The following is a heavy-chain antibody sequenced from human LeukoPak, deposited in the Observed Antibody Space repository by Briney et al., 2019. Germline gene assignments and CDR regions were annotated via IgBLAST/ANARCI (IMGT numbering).Heavy chain of an antibody. CDR2: INPGDSDT. D-gene: IGHD5-18*01. CDR1: GYSFTTYW. Sequence: PGESLKIPCKGSGYSFTTYWIGWVRQMPGKGLEWMGIINPGDSDTRYSPSFQGQVTISADKSISTTYLQWSSLKASDTAMYYCARRRVGYSYGEFDYWGQGTLVTVSS. J-gene: IGHJ4*02. V-gene: IGHV5-51*01. CDR3: ARRRVGYSYGEFDY.